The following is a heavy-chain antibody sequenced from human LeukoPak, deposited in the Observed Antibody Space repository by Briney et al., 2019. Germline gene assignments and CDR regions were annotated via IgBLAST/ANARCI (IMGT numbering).Heavy chain of an antibody. V-gene: IGHV3-11*01. CDR3: AAEVSPKVFDY. CDR2: ISSRGDVI. J-gene: IGHJ4*02. Sequence: GSLRLSCASSGFKFSDYYMSWIRQVPGKGLEWISYISSRGDVIYSVDSVKGRFTISRDNDKSLLYLQMNSLRADDTAVYFCAAEVSPKVFDYRGQGTLVTVSS. CDR1: GFKFSDYY. D-gene: IGHD2-8*01.